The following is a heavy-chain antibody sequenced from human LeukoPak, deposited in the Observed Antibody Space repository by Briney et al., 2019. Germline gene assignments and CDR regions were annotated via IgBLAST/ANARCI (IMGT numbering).Heavy chain of an antibody. CDR3: ARDGGGPGDAFGI. D-gene: IGHD2-15*01. Sequence: GASVKVSCKASGYTFTNYGLSWVRQAPGQGLEWMGWISGYNGNTNYAQRLQGRVTLTTDTSTNTAYMELTSLRSDDTAVYYCARDGGGPGDAFGIWGQGTMVTVSS. CDR1: GYTFTNYG. V-gene: IGHV1-18*01. CDR2: ISGYNGNT. J-gene: IGHJ3*02.